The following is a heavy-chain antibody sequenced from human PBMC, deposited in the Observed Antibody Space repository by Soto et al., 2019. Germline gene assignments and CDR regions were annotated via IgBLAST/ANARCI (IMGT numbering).Heavy chain of an antibody. CDR3: ARQGSFNNYFDY. J-gene: IGHJ4*02. V-gene: IGHV4-39*01. Sequence: QLQLQESGPGLVKPSETLPLTCTVSGGSISSDTYYWGWIRQPPGRGLEWIASIYYSGSTYYNPSLKSRVTISVDTSKNQFSLKLSSVTAADTGVYYCARQGSFNNYFDYWGQGTLVTVSS. D-gene: IGHD3-10*01. CDR2: IYYSGST. CDR1: GGSISSDTYY.